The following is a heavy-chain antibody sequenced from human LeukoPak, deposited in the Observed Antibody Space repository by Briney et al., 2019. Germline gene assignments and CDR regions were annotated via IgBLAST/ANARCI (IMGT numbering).Heavy chain of an antibody. CDR3: ARALSYSGRSDI. V-gene: IGHV4-4*09. CDR1: GSSIGAYS. J-gene: IGHJ3*02. CDR2: IYTTGST. D-gene: IGHD1-26*01. Sequence: SETLSLTCTVSGSSIGAYSWSWIRQPPGKGLEWIGYIYTTGSTHHNPSLKSRVTISVDTSKNQFSLKLTSVTAADTAVYYCARALSYSGRSDIWGQGAMVTVSS.